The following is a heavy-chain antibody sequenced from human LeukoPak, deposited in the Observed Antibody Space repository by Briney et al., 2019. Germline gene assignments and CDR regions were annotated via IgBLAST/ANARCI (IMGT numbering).Heavy chain of an antibody. CDR3: ARGCSSTTCYLLDY. J-gene: IGHJ4*02. CDR2: ISGYNGNT. CDR1: GYTFTDYG. D-gene: IGHD2-2*01. Sequence: ASVTVSCKASGYTFTDYGIGWVRQAPGQGLEWMGWISGYNGNTNYALNLQGRVTMTTDTSTSTAYMELRSLRSDDTAFYYCARGCSSTTCYLLDYWGQGTLVTVSS. V-gene: IGHV1-18*01.